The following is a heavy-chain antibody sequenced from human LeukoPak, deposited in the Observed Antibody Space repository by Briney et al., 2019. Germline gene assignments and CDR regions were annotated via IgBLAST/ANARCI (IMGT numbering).Heavy chain of an antibody. CDR1: GFTFSSYS. Sequence: GGSLRLSCAASGFTFSSYSMNWVRQAPGKGLEWVSSISSSSSYIYYADSVKGRFTISRDNAKNSLYLQMNSLRAEDTAVYYCARDSVTPYAFDIWGQGTMVTVSS. CDR2: ISSSSSYI. CDR3: ARDSVTPYAFDI. V-gene: IGHV3-21*01. D-gene: IGHD4-17*01. J-gene: IGHJ3*02.